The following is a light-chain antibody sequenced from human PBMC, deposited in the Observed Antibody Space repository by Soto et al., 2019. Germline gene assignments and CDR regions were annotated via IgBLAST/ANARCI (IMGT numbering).Light chain of an antibody. CDR1: QSVSSY. V-gene: IGKV3-11*01. Sequence: EIVLTQSPATLSLSPGERATLSCRASQSVSSYLAWYQQKPGQAPRLLIYDASNRATGIPARFSGSGSGTDFPLTLSSLGPEDFAVYYCQQRSNWPGFGGGTKVEIK. CDR2: DAS. CDR3: QQRSNWPG. J-gene: IGKJ4*02.